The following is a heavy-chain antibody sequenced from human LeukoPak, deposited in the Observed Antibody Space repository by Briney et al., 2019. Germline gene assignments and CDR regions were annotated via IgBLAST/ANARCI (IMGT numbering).Heavy chain of an antibody. V-gene: IGHV3-30*18. CDR3: AKDLRGTMVRGVIGY. D-gene: IGHD3-10*01. Sequence: GGSVTLPCAASGFTFSSYGMHWVRQAPGKGLEWVAVISYDGSNKHYADSVKGRFTISRDNYKNTLYLQMNSLRAEDTAVYYCAKDLRGTMVRGVIGYWGQGTLVTVSS. CDR1: GFTFSSYG. CDR2: ISYDGSNK. J-gene: IGHJ4*02.